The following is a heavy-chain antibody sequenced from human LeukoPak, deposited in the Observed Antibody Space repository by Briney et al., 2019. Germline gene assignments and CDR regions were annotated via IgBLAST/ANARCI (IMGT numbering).Heavy chain of an antibody. V-gene: IGHV3-30*02. J-gene: IGHJ6*03. CDR3: AKEVEWFGEIPYYTDV. CDR2: IRYDGSNK. D-gene: IGHD3-10*01. Sequence: GGSLRLSCAASGFTFSSYGMHWVRQAPGKGLEWVAFIRYDGSNKYYADSVKGRFTISRDNSKNTLYLQMNSLRAEDTAVYYCAKEVEWFGEIPYYTDVWGKGTTVTISS. CDR1: GFTFSSYG.